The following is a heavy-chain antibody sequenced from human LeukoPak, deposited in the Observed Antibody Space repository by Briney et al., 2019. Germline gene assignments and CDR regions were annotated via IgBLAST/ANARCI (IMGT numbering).Heavy chain of an antibody. CDR1: GGTFSSYA. CDR2: IIPILGIA. Sequence: SVKVSCKASGGTFSSYAISWVRQAPGQGLEWMGRIIPILGIANYAQKFQGRVTITADESTSTAYMELSSLRSEDTAVYYCARDSAPGLTDYWGQGTLVTVSS. CDR3: ARDSAPGLTDY. D-gene: IGHD1-14*01. V-gene: IGHV1-69*04. J-gene: IGHJ4*02.